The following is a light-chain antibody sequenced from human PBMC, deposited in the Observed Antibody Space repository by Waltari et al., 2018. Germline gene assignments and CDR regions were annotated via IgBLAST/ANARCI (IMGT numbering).Light chain of an antibody. J-gene: IGKJ1*01. CDR1: QSISNW. Sequence: DIQMTQSPSSVSAFVGDRVTITCRASQSISNWLAWYQQKPGKAPKLLIYGASDLHSGVPSRFSGSGAGTDFTLTISSLQAEDVAVYYCQQYYTIPWTFGQGTKVEIK. CDR3: QQYYTIPWT. CDR2: GAS. V-gene: IGKV1-12*02.